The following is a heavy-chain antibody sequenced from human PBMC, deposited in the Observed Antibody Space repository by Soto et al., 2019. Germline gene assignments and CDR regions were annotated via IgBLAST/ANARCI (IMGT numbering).Heavy chain of an antibody. CDR2: ISAYNGNT. D-gene: IGHD6-25*01. J-gene: IGHJ4*02. CDR3: AKGGVGSVWTKYYFDY. CDR1: GYTFSSYG. Sequence: ASVKVSCKASGYTFSSYGISWVRQAPGQGLEWMGWISAYNGNTNYAQKFQGRVTMTTDTSTSTAYMELRSLRPEDTATYYCAKGGVGSVWTKYYFDYWGQGALVTVSS. V-gene: IGHV1-18*01.